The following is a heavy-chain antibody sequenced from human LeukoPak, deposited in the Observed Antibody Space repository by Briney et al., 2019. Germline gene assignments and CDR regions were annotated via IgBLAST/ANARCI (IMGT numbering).Heavy chain of an antibody. CDR2: IFPSGDEI. CDR1: GFTFSTFA. CDR3: ATYSQVLLPFEA. Sequence: GRSLRLSCAASGFTFSTFAMIWVRQPPGKGLEWVSSIFPSGDEIHYADSVRGRFTIFRDNSKSTLSLQMNSLRAEDTAIYYCATYSQVLLPFEAWGQGTLVTVSS. D-gene: IGHD5-18*01. V-gene: IGHV3-23*01. J-gene: IGHJ5*02.